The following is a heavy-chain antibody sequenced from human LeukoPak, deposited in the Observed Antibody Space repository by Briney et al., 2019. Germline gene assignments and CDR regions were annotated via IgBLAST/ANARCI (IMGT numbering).Heavy chain of an antibody. CDR2: IYYSGST. J-gene: IGHJ3*02. Sequence: SETLSLTCTVSGYSISSGYYWSWIRQPPGKGLEWIGYIYYSGSTNYNPSLKSRVTISVDTSKNQFSLKLSSVTAADTAVYYCARDRGYYDILTGSLDRDAFDIWGQGTMVTVSS. CDR3: ARDRGYYDILTGSLDRDAFDI. CDR1: GYSISSGYY. V-gene: IGHV4-61*01. D-gene: IGHD3-9*01.